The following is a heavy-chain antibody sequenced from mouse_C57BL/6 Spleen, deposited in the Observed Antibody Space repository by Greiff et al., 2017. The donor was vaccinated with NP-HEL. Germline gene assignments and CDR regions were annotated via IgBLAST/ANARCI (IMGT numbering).Heavy chain of an antibody. CDR2: ISNLAYSI. D-gene: IGHD1-1*01. J-gene: IGHJ1*03. V-gene: IGHV5-15*01. CDR1: GFTFSDYG. CDR3: ARHVYYGSSGGYFDV. Sequence: EVQLVESGGGLVQPGGSLKLSCAASGFTFSDYGMAWVRQAPRKGPEWVAFISNLAYSIYYADTVTGRFTISRENAKNTLYLEMSSLRSEDTAMYYCARHVYYGSSGGYFDVWGTGTTVTVSS.